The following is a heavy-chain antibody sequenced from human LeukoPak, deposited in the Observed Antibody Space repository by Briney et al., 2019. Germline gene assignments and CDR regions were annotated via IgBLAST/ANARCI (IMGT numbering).Heavy chain of an antibody. CDR1: GGSISSYY. V-gene: IGHV3-11*01. D-gene: IGHD2-2*01. CDR2: ISSSGSTI. CDR3: ARDSLGYCSSTSCPTDYYYYYGMDV. J-gene: IGHJ6*02. Sequence: LSLTCTVSGGSISSYYWSWIRQAPGKGLEWVSYISSSGSTIYYADSVKGRFTISRDNAKNSLYLQMNSLRAEDTAVYYCARDSLGYCSSTSCPTDYYYYYGMDVWGQGTTVTVSS.